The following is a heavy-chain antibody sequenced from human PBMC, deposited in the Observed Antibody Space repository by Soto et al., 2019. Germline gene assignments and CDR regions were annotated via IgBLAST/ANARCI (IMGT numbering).Heavy chain of an antibody. CDR1: GGSISSGGYY. J-gene: IGHJ4*02. CDR2: IYYSGST. CDR3: ARGTLWFGELSYYFDY. D-gene: IGHD3-10*01. V-gene: IGHV4-31*03. Sequence: QVQLQESGPGLVKPSQTLSLTCTVSGGSISSGGYYWSWIRQHPGKGLEWIGYIYYSGSTYYNPSLKSRVTISVDTSENQFSLKLSSVTAADTAVYYCARGTLWFGELSYYFDYWGQGTLVTVSS.